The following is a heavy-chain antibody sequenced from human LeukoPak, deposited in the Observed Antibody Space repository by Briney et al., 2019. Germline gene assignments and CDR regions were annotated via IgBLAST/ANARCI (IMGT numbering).Heavy chain of an antibody. CDR3: ARGGPDTAMVQGVVGY. CDR2: IYYSGST. J-gene: IGHJ4*02. D-gene: IGHD5-18*01. V-gene: IGHV4-30-4*01. CDR1: GGSISSGDYY. Sequence: SQTLSLTCTVSGGSISSGDYYWSWTRQPPGKGLEWIGYIYYSGSTYYNPSLKSQVTISVDTSKNQFSLKLSSVTAADTAVYYCARGGPDTAMVQGVVGYWGQGTLVTVSS.